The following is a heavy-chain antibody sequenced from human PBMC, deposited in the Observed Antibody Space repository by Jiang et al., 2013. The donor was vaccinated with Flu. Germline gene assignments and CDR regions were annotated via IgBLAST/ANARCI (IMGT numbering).Heavy chain of an antibody. CDR3: ARDKDPNLIHYFEY. CDR2: VSYDESTK. Sequence: VESGGGVVQPGRSLRLSCAASGFTFSTYVMHWVRQAPGKGLEWVALVSYDESTKYYAESVKGRFTISRDNSKSTVYLQMNSLRVEDTAIYYCARDKDPNLIHYFEYWSQGTLVTASS. D-gene: IGHD2-15*01. CDR1: GFTFSTYV. J-gene: IGHJ4*02. V-gene: IGHV3-30-3*01.